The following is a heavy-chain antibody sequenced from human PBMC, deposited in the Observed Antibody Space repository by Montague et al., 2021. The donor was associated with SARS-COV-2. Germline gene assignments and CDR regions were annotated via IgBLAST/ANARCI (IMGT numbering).Heavy chain of an antibody. CDR3: ARDSRTDFDWLFPDSGSYYYYMDV. V-gene: IGHV4-61*08. CDR2: IYYSGST. J-gene: IGHJ6*03. D-gene: IGHD3-9*01. Sequence: LVKPTKTLTLTCTFSGFSLSTSGMCVSWIRQPPGKGLEWIGYIYYSGSTDYNPSLKSRVTISVDTSKNQFSLKLSSVTAADTAVYYCARDSRTDFDWLFPDSGSYYYYMDVWGKGTTVTVSS. CDR1: GFSLSTSGMC.